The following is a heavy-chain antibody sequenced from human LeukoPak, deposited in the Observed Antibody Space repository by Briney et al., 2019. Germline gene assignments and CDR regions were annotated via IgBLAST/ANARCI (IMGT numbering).Heavy chain of an antibody. Sequence: PGGSLRLSCAASGFTFDGYAMHWVRQAPGKGLEWVSGISGSSGSIGYADSVKGRFTISRDNAKNSLYLQMNSLRAEDMALYYCAKGQYSSGWYVFDYWGQGTLVTVSS. D-gene: IGHD6-19*01. J-gene: IGHJ4*02. CDR3: AKGQYSSGWYVFDY. CDR1: GFTFDGYA. V-gene: IGHV3-9*03. CDR2: ISGSSGSI.